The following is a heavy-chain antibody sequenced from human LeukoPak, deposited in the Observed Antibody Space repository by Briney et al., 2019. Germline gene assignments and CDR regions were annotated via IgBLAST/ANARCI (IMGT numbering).Heavy chain of an antibody. Sequence: ASVKVSCKASGYTFTSYGISWVRQAPGQGLEWMGWISAYNGNTNYAQKLQGRVTMTTDTSTSTAYMELRSLRSDDTAVYYCARDDVGGSYLRYYYYYYMDVWGKGTTVTVSS. CDR1: GYTFTSYG. J-gene: IGHJ6*03. V-gene: IGHV1-18*01. CDR3: ARDDVGGSYLRYYYYYYMDV. CDR2: ISAYNGNT. D-gene: IGHD1-26*01.